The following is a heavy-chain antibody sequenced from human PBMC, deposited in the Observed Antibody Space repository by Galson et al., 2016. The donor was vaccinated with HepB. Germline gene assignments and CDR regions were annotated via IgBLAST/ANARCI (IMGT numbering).Heavy chain of an antibody. Sequence: SLRLSCAASGFRFDYIGMGWLRPAPGKGLEWVSGINWRGDTTGYADTVKGRFTISRDNAKNSLFLQMNSLRAEDTAFYYCARGGATPGQWLDNWFDPWGQGTLVSVSS. CDR3: ARGGATPGQWLDNWFDP. J-gene: IGHJ5*02. CDR2: INWRGDTT. V-gene: IGHV3-20*04. CDR1: GFRFDYIG. D-gene: IGHD6-19*01.